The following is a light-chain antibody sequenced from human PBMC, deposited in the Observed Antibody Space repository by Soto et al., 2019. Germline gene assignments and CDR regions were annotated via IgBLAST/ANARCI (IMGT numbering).Light chain of an antibody. V-gene: IGKV1-5*01. J-gene: IGKJ1*01. CDR3: QQYDVDSGT. Sequence: DIQMTQSPSTLSSFVGDRVTITCRASQSIGVWLAWYQQKPGKAPKLLIYDASNLRTGVPSRFSGSGSGTEFTLTISSLQPDDFATYYCQQYDVDSGTFGQGTKVDIK. CDR2: DAS. CDR1: QSIGVW.